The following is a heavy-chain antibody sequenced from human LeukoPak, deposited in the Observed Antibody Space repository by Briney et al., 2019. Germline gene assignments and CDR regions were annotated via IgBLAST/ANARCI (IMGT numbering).Heavy chain of an antibody. Sequence: GGSLRLSCAASGFTVSSHYMSWVRQAPGKGLERVSLIYSGGSTYYADSVKGRFTISRDNPKNTLYLQMNNLRGEDTAVYYCAGDLVVGDWGQGTLVTVSS. D-gene: IGHD3-22*01. CDR2: IYSGGST. CDR1: GFTVSSHY. J-gene: IGHJ4*02. CDR3: AGDLVVGD. V-gene: IGHV3-66*01.